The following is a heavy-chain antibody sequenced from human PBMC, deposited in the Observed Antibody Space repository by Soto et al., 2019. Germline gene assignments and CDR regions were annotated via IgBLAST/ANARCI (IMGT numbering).Heavy chain of an antibody. J-gene: IGHJ5*02. CDR1: GFTFSDYY. CDR2: ISSSGSTI. V-gene: IGHV3-11*01. Sequence: GGSLRLSCAASGFTFSDYYMSWIRQAPGKGLEWVSYISSSGSTIYYADSVKGRFTISRDNAKNSLYLQMNSLRAEDTAVYYCARDSGLSYDYVWPPPTTKRLDPWGQGTLVTVSS. CDR3: ARDSGLSYDYVWPPPTTKRLDP. D-gene: IGHD3-16*01.